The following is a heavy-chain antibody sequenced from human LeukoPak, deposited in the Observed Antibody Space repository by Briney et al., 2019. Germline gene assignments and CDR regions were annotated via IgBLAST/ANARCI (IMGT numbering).Heavy chain of an antibody. V-gene: IGHV5-51*01. Sequence: GESLKISCKGSGYSFTSYWIGWVRQMPGKGLEWMGIIYPGDSDTRYSPSFQGQVTISADKSISTAYLQRSSLKASDTAMYYCARLVLVTAIPSYFDYWGQGTLVTVSS. CDR1: GYSFTSYW. CDR2: IYPGDSDT. D-gene: IGHD2-21*02. CDR3: ARLVLVTAIPSYFDY. J-gene: IGHJ4*02.